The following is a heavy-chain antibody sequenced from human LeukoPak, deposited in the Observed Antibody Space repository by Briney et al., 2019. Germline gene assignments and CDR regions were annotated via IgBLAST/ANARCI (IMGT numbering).Heavy chain of an antibody. CDR1: GGSMTSYY. CDR3: ARVDCISTSCPADY. D-gene: IGHD2-2*01. Sequence: SETLSLTCTVSGGSMTSYYWNWIRQPPGKGLERIGFIFYSGSTNYNPSLKSRVTISVDTSRNQFSRKLSSVTAADTAIYYCARVDCISTSCPADYWGQGTLVTVSS. V-gene: IGHV4-59*01. J-gene: IGHJ4*02. CDR2: IFYSGST.